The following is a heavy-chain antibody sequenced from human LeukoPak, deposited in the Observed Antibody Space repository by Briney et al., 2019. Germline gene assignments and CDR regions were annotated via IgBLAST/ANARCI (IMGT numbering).Heavy chain of an antibody. D-gene: IGHD5-12*01. Sequence: PSETLSLTCTVSGGPLRSYFWSWLRQPPGKGLEWIGYIWDTEITDYNPSLKSRVTISLDTSKNHFSLKLRSVTAADTALYFCARGLVLATDDAFDIWGQGTLVTVSS. CDR3: ARGLVLATDDAFDI. CDR2: IWDTEIT. CDR1: GGPLRSYF. J-gene: IGHJ3*02. V-gene: IGHV4-59*01.